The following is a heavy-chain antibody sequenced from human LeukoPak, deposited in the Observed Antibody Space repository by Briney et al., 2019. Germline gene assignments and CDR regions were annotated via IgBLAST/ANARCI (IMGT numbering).Heavy chain of an antibody. V-gene: IGHV4-34*01. Sequence: TSETLSRTCAVYGGSFNGYDWSWIRQPPGKGLEWIGEINHSGSTNYNPSLKSRVTISVDTSKNQFSLKLSSVTAADTAVYYCARAYSGGWTLDYWGQGTLVTVSS. CDR2: INHSGST. CDR1: GGSFNGYD. J-gene: IGHJ4*02. D-gene: IGHD6-19*01. CDR3: ARAYSGGWTLDY.